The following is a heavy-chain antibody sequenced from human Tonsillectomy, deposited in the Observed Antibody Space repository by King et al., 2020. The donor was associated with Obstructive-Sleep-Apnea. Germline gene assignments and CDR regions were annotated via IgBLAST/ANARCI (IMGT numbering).Heavy chain of an antibody. J-gene: IGHJ5*02. Sequence: VQLVESGGVVVQPGGSLRLSCAASGFTFGDYAMHWVRQAPGKGLEWVSLISWDGGSTYYADSVKGRFTISRDNSKNSLYLQMNSLRAEDTAFYYCVKDIGYCSSVRCYTNSGFDRWGQGSLVTVSS. CDR2: ISWDGGST. D-gene: IGHD2-2*02. V-gene: IGHV3-43D*03. CDR3: VKDIGYCSSVRCYTNSGFDR. CDR1: GFTFGDYA.